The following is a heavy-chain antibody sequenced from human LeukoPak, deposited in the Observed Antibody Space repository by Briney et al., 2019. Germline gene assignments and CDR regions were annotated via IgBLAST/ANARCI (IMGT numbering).Heavy chain of an antibody. D-gene: IGHD4-23*01. Sequence: GGSLRLSCAASGFTVSSNYMSWVRQAPGKGLEWVSVIYSGGSTYYADSVKGRFTISRDNSKNTLYLQMNSLRAEDTAVYYCARRGTTVVTGGAFDIWGQGTMVTVSS. CDR2: IYSGGST. J-gene: IGHJ3*02. CDR3: ARRGTTVVTGGAFDI. CDR1: GFTVSSNY. V-gene: IGHV3-53*01.